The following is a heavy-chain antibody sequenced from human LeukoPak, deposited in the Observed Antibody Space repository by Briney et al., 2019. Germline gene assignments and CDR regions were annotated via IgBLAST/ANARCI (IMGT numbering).Heavy chain of an antibody. CDR2: IRYDATNK. CDR1: GFTFSNFA. CDR3: ARERTGDYFDY. J-gene: IGHJ4*02. D-gene: IGHD1-14*01. V-gene: IGHV3-30*02. Sequence: VGSLRLSCAASGFTFSNFAMHWVRQAPGMGLEWVSFIRYDATNKYYADSVKGRFTISRDNSKNTLYLQMNSLRAEDSAMYYCARERTGDYFDYWGQGILVTVSS.